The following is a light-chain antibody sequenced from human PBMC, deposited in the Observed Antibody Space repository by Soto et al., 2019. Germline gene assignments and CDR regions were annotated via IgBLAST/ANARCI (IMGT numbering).Light chain of an antibody. V-gene: IGKV3D-11*02. CDR3: QQRRSWQVT. Sequence: ENVLTQSPATLSLSPGEGATLSGRASQSINTYLAWYQQKPGQAPRLLIYDASKRATGIPARFSGSGSGTNFTLTISSLGPEDFAVYYCQQRRSWQVTFGQGTRLEIK. J-gene: IGKJ5*01. CDR2: DAS. CDR1: QSINTY.